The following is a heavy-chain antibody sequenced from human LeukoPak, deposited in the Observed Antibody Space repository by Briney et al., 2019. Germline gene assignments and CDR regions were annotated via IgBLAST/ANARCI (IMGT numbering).Heavy chain of an antibody. Sequence: GGSLRLSRPASGFTFSSTAMGWVRLPPRKGLEWVSAISGSGGSKYYADSVKGRFTISRDNSKDTLYLQMNRLRAEDTDVYYCAKDEGDSGYSGYDSRPSFDYWGQGTLVTVSS. CDR1: GFTFSSTA. D-gene: IGHD5-12*01. CDR2: ISGSGGSK. CDR3: AKDEGDSGYSGYDSRPSFDY. V-gene: IGHV3-23*01. J-gene: IGHJ4*02.